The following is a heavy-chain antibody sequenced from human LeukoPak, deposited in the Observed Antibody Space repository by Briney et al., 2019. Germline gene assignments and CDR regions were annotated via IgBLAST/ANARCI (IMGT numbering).Heavy chain of an antibody. CDR2: ISWNSGSI. Sequence: GGSLRLSCAASGFTFDDYAMHWVRQAPGKGLEWVSGISWNSGSIGYADSVKGRFTISRDNAKNSLYLQMNSLRAEDTALYYCAKGRGILHSPFDYWGQGTLVTVSS. J-gene: IGHJ4*02. CDR3: AKGRGILHSPFDY. V-gene: IGHV3-9*01. D-gene: IGHD2-15*01. CDR1: GFTFDDYA.